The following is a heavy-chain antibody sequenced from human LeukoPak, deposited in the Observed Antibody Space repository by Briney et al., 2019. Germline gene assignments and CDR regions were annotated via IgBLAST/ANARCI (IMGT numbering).Heavy chain of an antibody. J-gene: IGHJ4*02. CDR2: TIPIFGTA. CDR1: GGTFSSYA. D-gene: IGHD3-22*01. V-gene: IGHV1-69*01. CDR3: ARGIIYYDSSGPSDY. Sequence: SVKVSCKASGGTFSSYAISWVRQAPGQGLEWMGGTIPIFGTANYAQKFQGRVTIAADESTSTAYMELSSLRSEDTAVYYCARGIIYYDSSGPSDYWGQGTLVPVSS.